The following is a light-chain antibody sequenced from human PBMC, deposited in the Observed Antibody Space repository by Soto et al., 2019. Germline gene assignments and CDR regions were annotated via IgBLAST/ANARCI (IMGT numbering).Light chain of an antibody. CDR2: DTS. Sequence: EIVLTQFPATLSLSPGERATLSCRASQSVGGFLAWYQQKSGQAPRLLIYDTSKRVTGIPARFSGSGSGTDFTLTISSLEPEDFAVYHCQHRSNWPPMYTFGQGTKLQIK. V-gene: IGKV3-11*01. CDR3: QHRSNWPPMYT. J-gene: IGKJ2*01. CDR1: QSVGGF.